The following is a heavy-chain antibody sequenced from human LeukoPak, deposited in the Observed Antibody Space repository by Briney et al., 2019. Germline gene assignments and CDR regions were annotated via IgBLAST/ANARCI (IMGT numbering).Heavy chain of an antibody. D-gene: IGHD3-22*01. CDR1: GFTFSSYA. CDR3: AKGARSSSGYTTD. V-gene: IGHV3-23*01. CDR2: ISGSGGST. Sequence: GGSLRLSCAASGFTFSSYAMSWVRQAPGKGLEWVSAISGSGGSTYYADSVKGRLTISRDNAKNSLFLQMNSLKTEDTAFYYCAKGARSSSGYTTDWGQGILVTVSS. J-gene: IGHJ4*02.